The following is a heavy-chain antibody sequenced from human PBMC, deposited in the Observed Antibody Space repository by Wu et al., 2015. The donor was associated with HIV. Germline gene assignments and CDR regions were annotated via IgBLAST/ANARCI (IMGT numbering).Heavy chain of an antibody. Sequence: QVQLVQSGAEVKKPGASVKVSCKASGYTFTSYDINWVRQATGQGLEWMGWMNPNSGNTGYAQKFQGRVTMTRNTSISTAYMELSSLRSEDTAVYYCARESTVTTNYYYYYGMDVVGPRDHGHRLL. CDR1: GYTFTSYD. CDR3: ARESTVTTNYYYYYGMDV. D-gene: IGHD4-17*01. J-gene: IGHJ6*02. CDR2: MNPNSGNT. V-gene: IGHV1-8*01.